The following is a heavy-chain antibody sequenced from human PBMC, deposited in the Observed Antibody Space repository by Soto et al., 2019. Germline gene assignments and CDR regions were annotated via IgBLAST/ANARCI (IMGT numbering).Heavy chain of an antibody. V-gene: IGHV6-1*01. Sequence: SQTLSLTCAISGDSVSSNSAAWNWIRQSPSRGLEWLGRTYYRSKWYNDYAVSVKSRITINPDTSKNQFSLQLNSVTPEDTAVYYCARDEEKFSAWSLGKWFDTCGQGTLVTVSS. CDR3: ARDEEKFSAWSLGKWFDT. D-gene: IGHD6-19*01. CDR2: TYYRSKWYN. J-gene: IGHJ5*02. CDR1: GDSVSSNSAA.